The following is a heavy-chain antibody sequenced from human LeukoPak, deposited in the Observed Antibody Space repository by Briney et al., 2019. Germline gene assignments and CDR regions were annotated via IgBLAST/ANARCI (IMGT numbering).Heavy chain of an antibody. V-gene: IGHV3-48*01. CDR3: ARGHVDIVATGFDY. J-gene: IGHJ4*02. Sequence: GGSLRLSCAVSGFTFSSYRMNWVRQAPGKGLEWVSYISSTGSTIYHAGSVKGRFTISRDNAKNSLYLQMNSLRAEDTAVYYCARGHVDIVATGFDYWGQGTLVTVSS. CDR2: ISSTGSTI. CDR1: GFTFSSYR. D-gene: IGHD5-12*01.